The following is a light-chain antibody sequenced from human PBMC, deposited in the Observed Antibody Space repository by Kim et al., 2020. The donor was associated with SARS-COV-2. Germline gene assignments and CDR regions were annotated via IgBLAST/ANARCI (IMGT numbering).Light chain of an antibody. V-gene: IGLV1-40*01. CDR3: QSYDSSLSGSV. CDR2: GNS. CDR1: SSNIGAGYD. Sequence: QRVTSPCTGSSSNIGAGYDVHWYQQLPGTAPKLLIYGNSNRPSGVPDRFSGSKSGTSASLAITGLQAEDEADYYCQSYDSSLSGSVFGGGTQLTVL. J-gene: IGLJ3*02.